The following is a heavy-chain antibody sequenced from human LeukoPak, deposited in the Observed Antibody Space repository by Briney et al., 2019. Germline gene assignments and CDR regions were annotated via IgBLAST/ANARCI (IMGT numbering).Heavy chain of an antibody. V-gene: IGHV3-23*01. CDR3: AKGIYSSGWSYFDY. D-gene: IGHD6-19*01. CDR1: GFTFSNSA. CDR2: LSGSGITT. Sequence: GGSLRLSCAASGFTFSNSAMSWVRQAPGKGLEWVSTLSGSGITTYYADSVKGRFTISRDNSKDTLYLQMNTLRAEDSALYYCAKGIYSSGWSYFDYWGHGTLVTVSS. J-gene: IGHJ4*01.